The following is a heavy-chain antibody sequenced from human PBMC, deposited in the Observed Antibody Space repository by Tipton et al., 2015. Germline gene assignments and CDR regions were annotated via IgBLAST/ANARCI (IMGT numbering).Heavy chain of an antibody. Sequence: TLSLTCTVSGGSFSDYYWSWIRQSPGEGLEWIGYIYYSGSTNYNPSLRSRVAMSMDTSKNQFSLTLNSVTAADTAVYYCARDFTPYQYYAMDVWGQGTTVTVSS. J-gene: IGHJ6*02. CDR1: GGSFSDYY. V-gene: IGHV4-59*01. CDR3: ARDFTPYQYYAMDV. CDR2: IYYSGST.